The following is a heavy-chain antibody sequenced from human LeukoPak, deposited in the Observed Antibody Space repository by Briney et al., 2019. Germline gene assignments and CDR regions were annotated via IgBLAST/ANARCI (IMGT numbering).Heavy chain of an antibody. CDR1: GYTFTGYY. V-gene: IGHV1-2*02. Sequence: GASVKVSCKASGYTFTGYYMHWVRQAPGQGLEWMGWINPNSGGTNYAQKFQGRVTMTRDTSISTAYMELSRLISDDTAVYYCARSEQWLDAFDIWGQGTMVTVSS. J-gene: IGHJ3*02. D-gene: IGHD6-19*01. CDR2: INPNSGGT. CDR3: ARSEQWLDAFDI.